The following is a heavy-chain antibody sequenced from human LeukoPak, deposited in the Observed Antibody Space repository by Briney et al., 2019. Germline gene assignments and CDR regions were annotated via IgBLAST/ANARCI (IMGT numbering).Heavy chain of an antibody. V-gene: IGHV3-53*01. J-gene: IGHJ4*02. D-gene: IGHD5-24*01. CDR1: GFTLSTNA. Sequence: GGSLRLSCLTSGFTLSTNAMSWVRQAPGKGLEWVSVIYSGGSTYYADSVKGRFTISRDNSKNTLYLQMNSLRAEDTAVYYCAKDSMATIPEDYFDYWGQGTLVTVSS. CDR2: IYSGGST. CDR3: AKDSMATIPEDYFDY.